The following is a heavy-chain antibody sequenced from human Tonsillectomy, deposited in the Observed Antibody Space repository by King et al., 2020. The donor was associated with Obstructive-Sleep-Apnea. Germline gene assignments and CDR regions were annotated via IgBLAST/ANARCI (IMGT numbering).Heavy chain of an antibody. Sequence: QLVQSGAEVKKPGASVKVSCKASGYTFTSYYMHWVRQAPGQGLEWMGIINPIGGSTSYAQKFQGRVTMTRDTSTSTVYMELSSLRSEDTAVYYCARSGVRGWYYYYYFDYWGQGTLVTVSS. D-gene: IGHD6-19*01. CDR2: INPIGGST. V-gene: IGHV1-46*01. J-gene: IGHJ4*02. CDR1: GYTFTSYY. CDR3: ARSGVRGWYYYYYFDY.